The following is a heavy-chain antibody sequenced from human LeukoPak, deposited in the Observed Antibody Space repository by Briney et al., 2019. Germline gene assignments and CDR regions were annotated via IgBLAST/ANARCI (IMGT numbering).Heavy chain of an antibody. CDR1: GFIFSSSA. J-gene: IGHJ4*02. V-gene: IGHV3-23*01. CDR2: FSGSGSST. D-gene: IGHD3-10*01. Sequence: GGSLRLSCAASGFIFSSSAMSWVRQAPGKGLERVSAFSGSGSSTYYADSVKGRFTISRDNSKNTLCLQMNSLRAEDTAVYYCAKGMVRGDLEYWGQGTLVTVSS. CDR3: AKGMVRGDLEY.